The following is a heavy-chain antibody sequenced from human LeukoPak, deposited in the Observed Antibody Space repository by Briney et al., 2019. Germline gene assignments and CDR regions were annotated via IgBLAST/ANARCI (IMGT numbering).Heavy chain of an antibody. V-gene: IGHV4-31*03. Sequence: PSQTLSLTCTVSGGSISNGGYYWSWIRQHPGKGLEWIGYIYYSGSTYYNPSLKSRVTISVDTSKNQFSLKLSSVTAADTAVYYCARGPLGYSSSWYVRSLTWWGQGTLVTVSS. CDR1: GGSISNGGYY. CDR2: IYYSGST. J-gene: IGHJ4*02. D-gene: IGHD6-13*01. CDR3: ARGPLGYSSSWYVRSLTW.